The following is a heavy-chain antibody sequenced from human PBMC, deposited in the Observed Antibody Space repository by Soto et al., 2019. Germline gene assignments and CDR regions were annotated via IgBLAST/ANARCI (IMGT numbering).Heavy chain of an antibody. Sequence: DVQLVESGGDLVQPGGSLRLSCAASGFSFSSYWMTWVRQAPGKGLEWVANIKQDGREKYYVASVKGRFTISRDNGKNLLFLQMDSLTPDDTAVYYCAGDGVRNGAYSGWRDPWGQGTLVTVSS. CDR1: GFSFSSYW. CDR3: AGDGVRNGAYSGWRDP. CDR2: IKQDGREK. V-gene: IGHV3-7*03. J-gene: IGHJ5*02. D-gene: IGHD3-16*01.